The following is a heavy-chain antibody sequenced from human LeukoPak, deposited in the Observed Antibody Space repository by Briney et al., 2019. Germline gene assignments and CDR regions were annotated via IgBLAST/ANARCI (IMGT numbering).Heavy chain of an antibody. J-gene: IGHJ6*03. CDR3: ARAQGVPAAILTDYYYYYMDV. V-gene: IGHV1-69*05. Sequence: SVKVSCKASGGTFSSYAISWVRQAPGQGLEWMGGIIPIFGTANYAQKFQGRVTITTDESTSTAYMELSSLRSEDTAVYYCARAQGVPAAILTDYYYYYMDVWGKGTTVTVSS. CDR2: IIPIFGTA. CDR1: GGTFSSYA. D-gene: IGHD2-2*02.